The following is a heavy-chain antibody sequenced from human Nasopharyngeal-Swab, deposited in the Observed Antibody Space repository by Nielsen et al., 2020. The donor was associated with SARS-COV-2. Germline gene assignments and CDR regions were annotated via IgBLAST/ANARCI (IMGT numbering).Heavy chain of an antibody. CDR3: AKDPFTMIVGGDY. V-gene: IGHV3-23*01. Sequence: GESLKISCAASGFTFSSYAMSWVRQAPGKGLEWVSAISGSGGSTYYADSAKGRFTISRDNSKNTLYLQMNSLRAEDTAVYYCAKDPFTMIVGGDYWGQGTLVTVSS. D-gene: IGHD3-22*01. J-gene: IGHJ4*02. CDR1: GFTFSSYA. CDR2: ISGSGGST.